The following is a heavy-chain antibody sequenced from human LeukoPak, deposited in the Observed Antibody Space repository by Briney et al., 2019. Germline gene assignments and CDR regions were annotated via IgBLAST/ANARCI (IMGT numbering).Heavy chain of an antibody. J-gene: IGHJ4*02. D-gene: IGHD3-22*01. CDR2: ISYDGRNK. Sequence: PGGSLRLSCAASGFTFSSYAMHWVRQAPGKGLEWVAVISYDGRNKYYADSVKGRFTIFRDNSKNTLYLQMNSLRAEDTAVYYCARDGEYYDSSGYFDYWGQGTLVTVSS. V-gene: IGHV3-30*04. CDR3: ARDGEYYDSSGYFDY. CDR1: GFTFSSYA.